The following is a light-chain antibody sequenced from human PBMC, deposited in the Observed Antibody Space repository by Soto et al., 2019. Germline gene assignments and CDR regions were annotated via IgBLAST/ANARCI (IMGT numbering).Light chain of an antibody. CDR1: SSNVGGYNY. CDR3: TSWTSTSTYV. Sequence: QSVLTQDVSVSGSPGQSITISCTGTSSNVGGYNYVSWYQHHPGKAPKLMIYDVFTRPSGVSNRFSGSKSGNTASLTISALQAEDEADYYCTSWTSTSTYVFGSGTKVTVL. J-gene: IGLJ1*01. CDR2: DVF. V-gene: IGLV2-14*03.